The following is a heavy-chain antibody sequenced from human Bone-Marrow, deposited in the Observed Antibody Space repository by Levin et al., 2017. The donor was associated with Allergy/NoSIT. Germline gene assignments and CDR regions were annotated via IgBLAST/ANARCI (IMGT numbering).Heavy chain of an antibody. CDR3: AKGSSGWFQETDS. Sequence: SCTASGFPFHTSAMTWVRQAPGQGLGWVSSISGDADMTSYADSVKGRFTVSRDNSKNRLFLQMDNLRVEDTAVFYCAKGSSGWFQETDSWGQGTLVTVSS. CDR2: ISGDADMT. J-gene: IGHJ4*02. D-gene: IGHD6-19*01. V-gene: IGHV3-23*01. CDR1: GFPFHTSA.